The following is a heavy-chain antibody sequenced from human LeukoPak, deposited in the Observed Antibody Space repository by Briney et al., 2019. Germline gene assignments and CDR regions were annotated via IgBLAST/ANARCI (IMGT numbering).Heavy chain of an antibody. CDR2: INPSNGDT. CDR3: ARSPIGASAY. J-gene: IGHJ4*02. CDR1: GYTFTDSY. D-gene: IGHD3-10*01. Sequence: ASVKVSCNSSGYTFTDSYIHWVRQAPAVGLQWMGWINPSNGDTHYAEVFQGRVTMTRDTSIRTAYMELTGLTTDDTAVYYCARSPIGASAYWGRGTLVTVSS. V-gene: IGHV1-2*02.